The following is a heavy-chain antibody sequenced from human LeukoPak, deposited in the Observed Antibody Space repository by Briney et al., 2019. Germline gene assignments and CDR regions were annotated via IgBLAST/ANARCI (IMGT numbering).Heavy chain of an antibody. V-gene: IGHV4-59*08. CDR1: GGSISNYY. J-gene: IGHJ2*01. CDR2: IYSSGST. CDR3: ARREALGYWYFDL. Sequence: SETLSLTCTVSGGSISNYYWSWIRQPPGKGLEWMGYIYSSGSTYYNPSLKSRVTMSVDTSQNQCSLKLNSVTAADTAVYHCARREALGYWYFDLWGRGTRVTVSS.